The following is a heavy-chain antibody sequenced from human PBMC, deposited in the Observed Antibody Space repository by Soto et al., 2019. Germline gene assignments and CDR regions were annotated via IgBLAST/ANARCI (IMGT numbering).Heavy chain of an antibody. Sequence: EEQLVESGGGLVKPGGSLRLSYAASGFTFGSYSMNWVRQAPGKGQEWVSSISRSSSYIYYAESVKGRFTISRDNAKNSLYLQMNSLRAEDTAVYYCARVWTYCSGGSCYFGGLALETHDAFDIWGQGTMVTVSS. J-gene: IGHJ3*02. CDR2: ISRSSSYI. CDR1: GFTFGSYS. CDR3: ARVWTYCSGGSCYFGGLALETHDAFDI. V-gene: IGHV3-21*01. D-gene: IGHD2-15*01.